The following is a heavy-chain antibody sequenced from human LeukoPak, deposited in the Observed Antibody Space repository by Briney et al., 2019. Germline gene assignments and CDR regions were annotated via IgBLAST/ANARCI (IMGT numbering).Heavy chain of an antibody. J-gene: IGHJ5*02. Sequence: SETLSLACAVYGGSFSGYYWSWIRQPPGKGLEWIGEINHSGSTNCNPSLKSRVTISVDTSKNQFSLKLSSVTAADTAVYYCARAPNVVRGVTWFDPWGQGTLVTVSS. D-gene: IGHD3-10*01. V-gene: IGHV4-34*01. CDR3: ARAPNVVRGVTWFDP. CDR2: INHSGST. CDR1: GGSFSGYY.